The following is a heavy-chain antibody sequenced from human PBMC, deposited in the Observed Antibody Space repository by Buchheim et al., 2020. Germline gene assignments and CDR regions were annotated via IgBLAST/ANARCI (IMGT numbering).Heavy chain of an antibody. CDR2: ISSDGNTM. J-gene: IGHJ4*02. V-gene: IGHV3-48*01. D-gene: IGHD1-26*01. CDR3: EAGGY. CDR1: GFTFRNSN. Sequence: EVQLVESGGGFVQPGGSLRLSCAVSGFTFRNSNLNWVRQAPGKGLEWISYISSDGNTMFYADSVKGRFTISRDNAENSLYLKMNSLRADDTAVYSCEAGGYWGQGT.